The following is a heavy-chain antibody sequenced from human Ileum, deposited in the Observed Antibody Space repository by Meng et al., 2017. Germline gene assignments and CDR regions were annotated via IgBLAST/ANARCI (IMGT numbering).Heavy chain of an antibody. CDR2: IYYSGNT. CDR1: GGSISGYY. Sequence: QVQLQESSPGLVKPSETLSLTCTVSGGSISGYYWSWIRQPPGKGLEWIAYIYYSGNTNYNPSLKSRVTISVDASKNQFSLKLSSVTAADTAVYYCARVYSTSSWYFDLWGRGILVTVSS. CDR3: ARVYSTSSWYFDL. D-gene: IGHD6-6*01. V-gene: IGHV4-59*08. J-gene: IGHJ2*01.